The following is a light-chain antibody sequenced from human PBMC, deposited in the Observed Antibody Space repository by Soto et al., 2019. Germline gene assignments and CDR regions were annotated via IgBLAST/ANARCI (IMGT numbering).Light chain of an antibody. CDR2: GAT. CDR1: QSVSSNY. CDR3: QQYGSSPQT. J-gene: IGKJ1*01. V-gene: IGKV3-20*01. Sequence: EIVLTQSPGTLSLSPGERATLSCRASQSVSSNYLAWYQQKPGQAPRLLIYGATNRATGIPDRFSGSVSGADFTLTISRLEPEDFAVYYCQQYGSSPQTFGQGTKVEIK.